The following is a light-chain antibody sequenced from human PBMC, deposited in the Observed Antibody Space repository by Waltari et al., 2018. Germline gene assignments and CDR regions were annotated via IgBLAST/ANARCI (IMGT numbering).Light chain of an antibody. V-gene: IGKV3-20*01. CDR3: QQYVSSPVT. CDR1: QSVSSTY. CDR2: GSS. J-gene: IGKJ4*01. Sequence: EIVLTHSPGTLSLSPGERATLSCRVSQSVSSTYLSWYQQKAGQGPRLLIHGSSTRATGIPDRFSGSGSGTEFTLTISRLEPEDFAVYYCQQYVSSPVTFGGGTKVEIK.